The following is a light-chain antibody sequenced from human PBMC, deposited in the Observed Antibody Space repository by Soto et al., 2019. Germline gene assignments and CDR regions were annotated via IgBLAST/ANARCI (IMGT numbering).Light chain of an antibody. CDR3: MQGTHWPWT. Sequence: DVVLTQSPLSLPVTLGQPASMSCRSSQSLEYSDGNTFLNWFHQRPGQSPRRLIYQVSNRDSGVPDRSTGSGSGTDFTLRISRVEAEDVGLYFCMQGTHWPWTFGQGTKVEI. CDR1: QSLEYSDGNTF. CDR2: QVS. J-gene: IGKJ1*01. V-gene: IGKV2-30*01.